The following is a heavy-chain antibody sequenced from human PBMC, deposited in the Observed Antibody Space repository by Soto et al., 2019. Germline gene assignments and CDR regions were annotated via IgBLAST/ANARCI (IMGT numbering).Heavy chain of an antibody. CDR2: ISSDSRYI. D-gene: IGHD3-3*01. Sequence: GGSLRLSCAASGFNLSNYAVNWVRQAPGKGLEWVSYISSDSRYIYYGDSVKGRFTISRDNARNSVYLQMNSLRDEDTAVYYCARDYDFWSGYPTPDGMDVWGQGTTVTVSS. V-gene: IGHV3-48*02. J-gene: IGHJ6*02. CDR3: ARDYDFWSGYPTPDGMDV. CDR1: GFNLSNYA.